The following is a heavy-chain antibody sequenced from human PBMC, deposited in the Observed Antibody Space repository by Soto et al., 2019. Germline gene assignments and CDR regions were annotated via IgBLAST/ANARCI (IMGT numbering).Heavy chain of an antibody. CDR2: IKSKTDGGTT. CDR3: TTDQRSYGDYDAFDI. D-gene: IGHD4-17*01. J-gene: IGHJ3*02. Sequence: GGSLRLSCAASGFTFSNAWMSWVRQAPGNGLEWVGRIKSKTDGGTTDYAAPVKGRFTISRDDSKNTLYLQMNSLKTEDTAVYYCTTDQRSYGDYDAFDIWGQGTMVAVSS. V-gene: IGHV3-15*01. CDR1: GFTFSNAW.